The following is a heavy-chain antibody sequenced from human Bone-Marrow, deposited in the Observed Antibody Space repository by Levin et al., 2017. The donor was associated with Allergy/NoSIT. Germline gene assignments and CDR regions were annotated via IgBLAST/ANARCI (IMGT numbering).Heavy chain of an antibody. Sequence: PGESLKISCEVSGLSFSNYWMHWVRQVPGKGLVWVSRINRDASRSDYADAVRGRFTISRDNTKNTLYLQMDRLRAEDTAVYYCAREYYGFWSGYYLDSWGQGTPVTVSS. J-gene: IGHJ4*02. CDR3: AREYYGFWSGYYLDS. V-gene: IGHV3-74*01. CDR1: GLSFSNYW. D-gene: IGHD3-3*01. CDR2: INRDASRS.